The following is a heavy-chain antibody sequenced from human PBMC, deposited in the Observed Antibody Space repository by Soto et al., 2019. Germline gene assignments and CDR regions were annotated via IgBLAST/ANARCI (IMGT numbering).Heavy chain of an antibody. V-gene: IGHV2-5*02. J-gene: IGHJ6*02. CDR1: GFSLSTSGVG. CDR2: IYWDDDK. D-gene: IGHD2-21*02. Sequence: QITLKESGPTLVKPTQTLTLTCTFSGFSLSTSGVGVGWIRQPPGKALEWLALIYWDDDKRYSPSLRSRLTSSKYTSKIPVVLTMTNMDPVDTATHYCIQSRCGGDGLQSYGSHYYYGMDVWGQGTTVTVSS. CDR3: IQSRCGGDGLQSYGSHYYYGMDV.